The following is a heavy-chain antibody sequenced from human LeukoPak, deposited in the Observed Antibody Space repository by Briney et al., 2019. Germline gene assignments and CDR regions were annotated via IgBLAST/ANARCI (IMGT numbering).Heavy chain of an antibody. Sequence: YTXSWVRQAPGEGLEWVSAISGSGGSTYYADSVKGRFTISRDNSKDTLYLQMNSLRAEDTAVYYCAKTTTVIDYWGQGTLVTVSS. CDR2: ISGSGGST. D-gene: IGHD4-11*01. V-gene: IGHV3-23*01. J-gene: IGHJ4*02. CDR3: AKTTTVIDY. CDR1: YT.